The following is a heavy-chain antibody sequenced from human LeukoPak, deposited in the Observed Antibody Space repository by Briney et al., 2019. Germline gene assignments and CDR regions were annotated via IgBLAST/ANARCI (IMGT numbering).Heavy chain of an antibody. J-gene: IGHJ4*02. D-gene: IGHD1-14*01. CDR1: GYTFTSYA. CDR3: ARSSITHVGYVQGGFDY. V-gene: IGHV1-3*03. CDR2: INAGNGNT. Sequence: GASVKVPCKASGYTFTSYAMHWVRQAPGQRLEWMGWINAGNGNTKYSQEFQGRVTITRDTSASTAYMELSSLRSEDMAVYYCARSSITHVGYVQGGFDYWGQGTLVTVSS.